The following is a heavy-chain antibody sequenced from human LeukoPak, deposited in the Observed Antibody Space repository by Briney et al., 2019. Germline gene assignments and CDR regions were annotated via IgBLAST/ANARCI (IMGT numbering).Heavy chain of an antibody. CDR1: GGSFSGYY. J-gene: IGHJ6*03. Sequence: SETLSLTCAVYGGSFSGYYWSWIRQPPGKGLEWIGEINHSGSTNYNPSLKSRVTISVDTSKNQFSLKLSSVTAADTAVYYCARGRRYCSSTSYYRNYYYYYMDVWGKGTTVTVSS. CDR2: INHSGST. CDR3: ARGRRYCSSTSYYRNYYYYYMDV. V-gene: IGHV4-34*01. D-gene: IGHD2-2*01.